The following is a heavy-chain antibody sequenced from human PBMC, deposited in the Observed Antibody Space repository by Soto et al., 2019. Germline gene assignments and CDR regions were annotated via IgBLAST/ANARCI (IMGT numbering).Heavy chain of an antibody. D-gene: IGHD3-16*02. Sequence: SVKVSCKASGGTFSSYAISWVRQAPGQGLEWMGGIIPKYGTANYAQKFQGRVTMTEDTSTDTAYMELSSLRSEDTAVYYCATDLHYYDYIRVSYRYQRAFDIWGQGTMVTVSS. J-gene: IGHJ3*02. CDR2: IIPKYGTA. CDR1: GGTFSSYA. CDR3: ATDLHYYDYIRVSYRYQRAFDI. V-gene: IGHV1-69*06.